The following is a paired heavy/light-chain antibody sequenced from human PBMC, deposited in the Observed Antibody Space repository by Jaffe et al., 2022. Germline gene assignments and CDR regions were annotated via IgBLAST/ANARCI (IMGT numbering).Heavy chain of an antibody. CDR2: INGDGSIT. CDR1: GFTFSSHW. V-gene: IGHV3-74*01. D-gene: IGHD4-17*01. J-gene: IGHJ5*02. CDR3: ARDPLYGADPPYSWFDR. Sequence: EVQLVESGGGLVQPGGSLRLSCAASGFTFSSHWMHWVRQVPGKGPMWVSRINGDGSITSYADFVKGRFTISRDNAKNTLYLQMNSLRPDDTAVYYCARDPLYGADPPYSWFDRWGQGTLVTVSS.
Light chain of an antibody. Sequence: DIVMTQSPDSLAVSLGERATINCKSSQTIFWRSNNKDYLAWYQQKPGQPPKLLIYWASTRESGVPDRFSGSGSGTDFTLTISSLQAEDVAVYYCQQYYGSPPYTFGQGTKLEIK. CDR3: QQYYGSPPYT. CDR2: WAS. V-gene: IGKV4-1*01. J-gene: IGKJ2*01. CDR1: QTIFWRSNNKDY.